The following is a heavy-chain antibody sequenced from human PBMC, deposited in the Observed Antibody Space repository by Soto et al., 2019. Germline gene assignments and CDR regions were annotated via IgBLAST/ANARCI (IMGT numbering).Heavy chain of an antibody. D-gene: IGHD3-10*01. V-gene: IGHV3-74*01. CDR2: INSDGGIT. CDR3: AGSGSRAFDI. J-gene: IGHJ3*02. CDR1: EFTFTNYW. Sequence: GGSLRLSCTASEFTFTNYWMHWVRQAPGKGLVWVSRINSDGGITTYADSVKGRFNISRDNARNTLYLQMNRLRAEETAVYYCAGSGSRAFDIWGRGTMVTVSS.